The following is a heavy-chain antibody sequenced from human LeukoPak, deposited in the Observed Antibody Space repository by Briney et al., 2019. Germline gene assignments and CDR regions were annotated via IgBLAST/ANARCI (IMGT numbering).Heavy chain of an antibody. D-gene: IGHD4-17*01. CDR3: ARDSTTEYFDY. J-gene: IGHJ4*02. V-gene: IGHV3-21*01. CDR1: GFTFSTYS. Sequence: PGGSLRLSCSASGFTFSTYSMNWVRQAPGKGLEWVSSISSSSSYIYYADSVKGRFTISRDNAKNSLYLQMNSLRAEDTAVYYCARDSTTEYFDYWGQGTLVTVSS. CDR2: ISSSSSYI.